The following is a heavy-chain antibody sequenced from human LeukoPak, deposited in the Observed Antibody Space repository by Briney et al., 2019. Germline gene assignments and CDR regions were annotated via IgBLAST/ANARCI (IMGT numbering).Heavy chain of an antibody. CDR1: GFTFDFYA. J-gene: IGHJ4*02. Sequence: QSGGSLRLFCAASGFTFDFYAMSWVRQAPEEGVECVSAISGSGGSTYYADSVKGRFSISRDNTKDTLYLQMDSLRAEDTAVYYCAKEGDSRGYYPDYWGQGTLVTVSS. CDR2: ISGSGGST. CDR3: AKEGDSRGYYPDY. D-gene: IGHD3-22*01. V-gene: IGHV3-23*01.